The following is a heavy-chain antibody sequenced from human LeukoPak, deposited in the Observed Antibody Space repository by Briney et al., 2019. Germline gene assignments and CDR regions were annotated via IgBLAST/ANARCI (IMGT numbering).Heavy chain of an antibody. Sequence: GGSLRLSCASSGFTLSNYSMNWVRQAPGKGLEWVSSITGSSDFIYYADSLKGRLTISRDNAKNSLYLQMNSLRAEDTGVYYCARDFAGGYYRDAFDMWGQGTIVTVSS. V-gene: IGHV3-21*01. CDR2: ITGSSDFI. CDR1: GFTLSNYS. D-gene: IGHD3-10*01. J-gene: IGHJ3*02. CDR3: ARDFAGGYYRDAFDM.